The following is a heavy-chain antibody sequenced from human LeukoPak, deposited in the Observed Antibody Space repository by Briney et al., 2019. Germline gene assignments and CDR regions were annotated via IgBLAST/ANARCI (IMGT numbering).Heavy chain of an antibody. Sequence: ASVKVSCKASGYTFTSYDINWVRQATGRGLEWMGWMNPNSGNTGYAQKFQGRVTITRNTSISTAYMELSSLRSEDTAVYYCARGVDGSGKVDYWGQGTLVTVSS. CDR2: MNPNSGNT. V-gene: IGHV1-8*03. CDR3: ARGVDGSGKVDY. CDR1: GYTFTSYD. J-gene: IGHJ4*02. D-gene: IGHD3-10*01.